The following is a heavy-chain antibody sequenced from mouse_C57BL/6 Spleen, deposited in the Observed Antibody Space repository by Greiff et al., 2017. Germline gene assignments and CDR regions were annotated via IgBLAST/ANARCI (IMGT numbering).Heavy chain of an antibody. CDR2: IDPEDGET. V-gene: IGHV14-2*01. CDR1: GFNIKDYY. D-gene: IGHD2-4*01. Sequence: VQLQQSGAELVKPGASVKLSCTASGFNIKDYYMHWVKQRTEQGLEWIGRIDPEDGETKYAPKFQCKATITADTSSNTAYLQLSSLTSEDTSVYYCAYFYDYDDFDVWGTGTTVTVSS. J-gene: IGHJ1*03. CDR3: AYFYDYDDFDV.